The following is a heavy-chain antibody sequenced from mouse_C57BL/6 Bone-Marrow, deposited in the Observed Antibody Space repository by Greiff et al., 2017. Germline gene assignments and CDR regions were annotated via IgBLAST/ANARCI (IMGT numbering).Heavy chain of an antibody. D-gene: IGHD1-1*01. CDR1: GYTFTSYW. CDR3: ARYYGSSNVDY. J-gene: IGHJ2*01. CDR2: IDPSDSET. Sequence: QVQLQQSGAELVRPGSSVKLSCKASGYTFTSYWMHWVKQRPIKGLEWIGNIDPSDSETPYKQKFKDKATLTVDKSSSTAYMQLSSLTSEDSAVYYCARYYGSSNVDYWGQGTTLTVSS. V-gene: IGHV1-52*01.